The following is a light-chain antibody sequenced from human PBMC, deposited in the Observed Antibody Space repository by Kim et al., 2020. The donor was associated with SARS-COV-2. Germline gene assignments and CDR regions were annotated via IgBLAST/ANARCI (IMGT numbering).Light chain of an antibody. J-gene: IGKJ1*01. CDR1: QSFSTN. CDR3: QQYNNFRT. CDR2: DAS. Sequence: SVSPGVSATLSCRASQSFSTNFVWYQQRSGQAPRLLIYDASTRATGIPARFSGSGSGTEFTLTISSLQSEDFAVYYCQQYNNFRTFGQGTKVDIK. V-gene: IGKV3-15*01.